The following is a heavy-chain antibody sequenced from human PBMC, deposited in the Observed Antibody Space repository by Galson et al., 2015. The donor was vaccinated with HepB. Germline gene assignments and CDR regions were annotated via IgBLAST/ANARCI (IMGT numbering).Heavy chain of an antibody. J-gene: IGHJ4*02. CDR2: INPNSGGT. CDR3: ARDRGDMVRGTQDY. CDR1: GYTFTGYY. V-gene: IGHV1-2*02. D-gene: IGHD3-10*01. Sequence: SVKVSCKASGYTFTGYYMHWVRQAPGQGLEWMGWINPNSGGTNYAQKFQGRVTMTRDTSISTAYMELSRLRSDDTAVYYCARDRGDMVRGTQDYWGQGTLVTVPS.